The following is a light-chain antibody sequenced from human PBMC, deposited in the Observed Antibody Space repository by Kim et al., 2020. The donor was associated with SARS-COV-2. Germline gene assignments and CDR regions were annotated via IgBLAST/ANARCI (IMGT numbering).Light chain of an antibody. Sequence: EIVLTQSPGTLSLSPGERAALSCRASQTISTNKIAWFQQKPGQAPRLLIYGASTRATGIPERFSGSGSGTDFTLTIGRLEPEDFAVYSCQQYDSPPRTFGQGTKVDIK. CDR2: GAS. J-gene: IGKJ1*01. CDR3: QQYDSPPRT. V-gene: IGKV3-20*01. CDR1: QTISTNK.